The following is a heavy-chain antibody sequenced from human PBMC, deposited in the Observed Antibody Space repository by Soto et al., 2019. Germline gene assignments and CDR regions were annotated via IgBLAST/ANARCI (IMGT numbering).Heavy chain of an antibody. Sequence: QVQLHQSGPGLVKPSQTLSLTCAISGDSVSRTSVAWNWIRQSPSRGLEWLGRTYYRSKWNSDYAVSVRCRITINPDTSKSQFSMQLNSVTPEDTAVYYCVRGQFSEFDCWGQGTLVTVSS. CDR1: GDSVSRTSVA. D-gene: IGHD4-4*01. CDR3: VRGQFSEFDC. V-gene: IGHV6-1*01. J-gene: IGHJ4*02. CDR2: TYYRSKWNS.